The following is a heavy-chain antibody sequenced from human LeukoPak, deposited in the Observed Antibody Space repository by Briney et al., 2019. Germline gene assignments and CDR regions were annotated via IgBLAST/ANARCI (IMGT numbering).Heavy chain of an antibody. CDR1: GFTFSSFH. CDR2: IGGSGDT. CDR3: ARDVFVYCSSTSCPDDY. D-gene: IGHD2-2*01. Sequence: GGSLRLSCVASGFTFSSFHLSWVRQAPGRGLEWVSGIGGSGDTYSADSVKGRVTVSRDNSKNTLYLQINSLRAEDTAVYYCARDVFVYCSSTSCPDDYWGQGTLVTVSS. J-gene: IGHJ4*02. V-gene: IGHV3-23*01.